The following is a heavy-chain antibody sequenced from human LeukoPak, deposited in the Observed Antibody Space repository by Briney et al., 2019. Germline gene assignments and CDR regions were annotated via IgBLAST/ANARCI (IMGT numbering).Heavy chain of an antibody. J-gene: IGHJ6*04. CDR3: ARGPYYCSSTSCKQKRYYYYGRDV. V-gene: IGHV4-34*01. CDR2: INHSGST. CDR1: GGSFSGYY. D-gene: IGHD2-2*01. Sequence: SETLSLTCAVYGGSFSGYYWSWIRQPPGKGLEWIGEINHSGSTNYNPSLKSRVTISVDTSKNQFSLKLSSVTAADTAVYYCARGPYYCSSTSCKQKRYYYYGRDVGAKGPTAPVSS.